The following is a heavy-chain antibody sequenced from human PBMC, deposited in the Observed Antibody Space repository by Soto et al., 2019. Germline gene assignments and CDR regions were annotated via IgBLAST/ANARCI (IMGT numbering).Heavy chain of an antibody. D-gene: IGHD2-21*02. J-gene: IGHJ4*02. Sequence: ASETLSLTCTVSGGSVSSGNYYWSWIRQPPGKGLEWIGYIYYSETTNYNPSLKSRLTISVDTSKNQFSLKLSSVTAADTAVYYCARLGHCGGDCYSPFDYWGQGTLVT. CDR2: IYYSETT. CDR3: ARLGHCGGDCYSPFDY. V-gene: IGHV4-61*01. CDR1: GGSVSSGNYY.